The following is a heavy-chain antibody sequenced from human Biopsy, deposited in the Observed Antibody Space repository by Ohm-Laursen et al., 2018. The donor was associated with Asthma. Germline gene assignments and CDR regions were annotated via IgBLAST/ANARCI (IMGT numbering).Heavy chain of an antibody. D-gene: IGHD1-26*01. Sequence: SLRLSCAASGFTFSNYGMHWVRQAPGKGLDWVAVITFDGSNKNYTDSVKGRFTISRDNSRNTLHLQMNSLRAEDTAVYYCAKVFFPGWELRRGPDYWGQGTLVTVSS. CDR2: ITFDGSNK. CDR1: GFTFSNYG. J-gene: IGHJ4*02. CDR3: AKVFFPGWELRRGPDY. V-gene: IGHV3-30*18.